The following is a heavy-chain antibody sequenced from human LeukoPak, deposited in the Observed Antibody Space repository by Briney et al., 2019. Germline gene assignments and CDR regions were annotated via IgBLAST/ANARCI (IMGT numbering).Heavy chain of an antibody. CDR2: ISGSGGST. Sequence: PGGSLRLSCAASGFTFSNAWMSLVRQAPGKGLEWGSAISGSGGSTYCADSVKGRFTISRDNSKNTLYLQMNSLRAEDTAVYYCAKDLSSGYYSMTEYFQHWGQGTLVTVSS. J-gene: IGHJ1*01. V-gene: IGHV3-23*01. CDR3: AKDLSSGYYSMTEYFQH. D-gene: IGHD3-22*01. CDR1: GFTFSNAW.